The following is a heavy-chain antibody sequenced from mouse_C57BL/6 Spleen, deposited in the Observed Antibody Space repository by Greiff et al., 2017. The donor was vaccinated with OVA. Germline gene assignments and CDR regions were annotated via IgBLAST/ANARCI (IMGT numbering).Heavy chain of an antibody. CDR3: ARRARYSNSHFDY. Sequence: QVQLQQPGAELVRPGTSVKLSCKASGYTFTSYWLHWVKQRPGQGLEWIGVIDPSDSYTNYNQKFKGKATLTVDTSSSTAYMQLSSLTSEDSAVYYCARRARYSNSHFDYWGQGTTLTVSS. CDR2: IDPSDSYT. CDR1: GYTFTSYW. D-gene: IGHD2-5*01. J-gene: IGHJ2*01. V-gene: IGHV1-59*01.